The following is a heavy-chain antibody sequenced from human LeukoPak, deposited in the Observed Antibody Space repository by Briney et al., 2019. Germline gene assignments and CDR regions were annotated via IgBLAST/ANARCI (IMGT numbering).Heavy chain of an antibody. J-gene: IGHJ3*02. CDR1: GFTFSSYA. Sequence: GGSLRLSCAASGFTFSSYAMHWVRQAPGKGLEWVAVISYDGSNKYYTDSVKGRFTISRDNSKNTLYLQMKGLRTEDTAVYYCAKGSGPFDIWGQATMVTVSS. V-gene: IGHV3-30-3*01. CDR2: ISYDGSNK. CDR3: AKGSGPFDI.